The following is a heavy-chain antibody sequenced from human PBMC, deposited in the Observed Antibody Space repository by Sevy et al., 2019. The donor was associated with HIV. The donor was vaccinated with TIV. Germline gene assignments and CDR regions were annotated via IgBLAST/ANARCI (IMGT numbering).Heavy chain of an antibody. V-gene: IGHV1-24*01. D-gene: IGHD3-22*01. CDR1: GKTLSDLS. J-gene: IGHJ4*02. CDR2: LDPEDGET. Sequence: ASVKVYCKVSGKTLSDLSMHWVRQAPGKGLEWMGSLDPEDGETLYAQNFRARVTMTEDTSTDTAYMELSSLRSEDTAVYYCATTKDYYDSSGDPFDYWGQGSLVTVSS. CDR3: ATTKDYYDSSGDPFDY.